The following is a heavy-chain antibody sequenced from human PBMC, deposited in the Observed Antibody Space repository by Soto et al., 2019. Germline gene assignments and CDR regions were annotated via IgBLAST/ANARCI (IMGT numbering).Heavy chain of an antibody. V-gene: IGHV3-23*01. J-gene: IGHJ5*02. D-gene: IGHD6-19*01. CDR3: GKGQASIAVDWFDP. CDR2: ISSGGDNT. CDR1: VFTFSSHA. Sequence: EVQLLESGGGLVQPGGSLRLSCAASVFTFSSHAMSWVRQAPGKGLEWVSTISSGGDNTYSADSVKGRFTISRDNSKNTLYLQMNSLRAEDTAVYYCGKGQASIAVDWFDPWGQGTLVTVSS.